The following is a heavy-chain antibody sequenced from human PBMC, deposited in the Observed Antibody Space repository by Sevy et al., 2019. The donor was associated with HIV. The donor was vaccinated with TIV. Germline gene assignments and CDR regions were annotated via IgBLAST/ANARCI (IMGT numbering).Heavy chain of an antibody. CDR1: GGTFSSYA. J-gene: IGHJ4*02. CDR3: TLDRPPIRRAAAGLNYFDY. Sequence: SVKVSCKASGGTFSSYAISWVRQAPGQGLEWMGGIIPIFGTANYAQKFQGRVTITGDKSTRTACMELSGLRSEETAVYYCTLDRPPIRRAAAGLNYFDYWGQGTLVTVSS. CDR2: IIPIFGTA. V-gene: IGHV1-69*06. D-gene: IGHD6-13*01.